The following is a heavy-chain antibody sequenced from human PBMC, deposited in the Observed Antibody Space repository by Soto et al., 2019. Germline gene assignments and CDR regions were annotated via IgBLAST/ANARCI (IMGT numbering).Heavy chain of an antibody. J-gene: IGHJ6*03. CDR3: ARKDSGYGDYMDV. D-gene: IGHD5-12*01. CDR1: GGSISSGGYY. V-gene: IGHV4-31*03. Sequence: QVQLQESGPGLVKPSQTLSLTCTVSGGSISSGGYYWSWIRQHPGKGLEWIGYSYYSGCTYYNPCLKRRFTMSVDTSEKEFSLRLSSVTAADTAVYYCARKDSGYGDYMDVWGKGTTVTVSS. CDR2: SYYSGCT.